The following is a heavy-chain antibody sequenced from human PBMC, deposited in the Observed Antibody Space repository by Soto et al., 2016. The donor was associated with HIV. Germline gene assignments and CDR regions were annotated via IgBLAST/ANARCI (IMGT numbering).Heavy chain of an antibody. V-gene: IGHV4-61*01. CDR3: ARSSYYYGSGSYRY. J-gene: IGHJ4*02. D-gene: IGHD3-10*01. CDR1: GGSVSSGSYY. CDR2: IYYSGST. Sequence: VQLQESGLGLVKPSETLSLTCTVSGGSVSSGSYYWSWIRQPPGKGLEWIGYIYYSGSTNYNPSLKSRVTISVDTSKNQFSLKLSSVTAADTAVYYCARSSYYYGSGSYRYLGQGTLVTVSS.